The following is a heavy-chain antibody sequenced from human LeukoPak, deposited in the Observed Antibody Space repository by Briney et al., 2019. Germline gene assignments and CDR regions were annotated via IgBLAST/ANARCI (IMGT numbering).Heavy chain of an antibody. CDR2: INPNSGGA. CDR1: GYTFTDYY. D-gene: IGHD2-21*02. V-gene: IGHV1-2*02. J-gene: IGHJ4*02. CDR3: ARDRARVTGLYYFDY. Sequence: ASVKVSCKASGYTFTDYYMHWVRQAPGQWLEWVGWINPNSGGANYAQKFQGRVTMTCDTSIATVYMELTRLRSDDAAVYYCARDRARVTGLYYFDYWGQGALVTVSS.